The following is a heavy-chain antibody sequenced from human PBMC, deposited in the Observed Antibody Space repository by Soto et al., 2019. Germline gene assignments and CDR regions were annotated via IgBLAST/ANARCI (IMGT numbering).Heavy chain of an antibody. D-gene: IGHD6-25*01. CDR1: GGSIDNYY. CDR3: ARHLLGAGYFGY. Sequence: SETLSLTCTVSGGSIDNYYWSWIRQHPGKGLEWIGYIYYSGSTNYNPSLKSRVTISVDTSNNQFSLTLSSVTAADTAVYYCARHLLGAGYFGYCGQRTLVTVS. CDR2: IYYSGST. V-gene: IGHV4-59*08. J-gene: IGHJ4*02.